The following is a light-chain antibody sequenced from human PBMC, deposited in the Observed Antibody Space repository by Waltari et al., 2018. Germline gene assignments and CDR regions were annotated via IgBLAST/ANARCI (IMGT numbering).Light chain of an antibody. CDR3: QQYHDSEFI. CDR1: HSLSVVY. J-gene: IGKJ3*01. Sequence: ELILTQSPGTLSLSPGQRATLSCRASHSLSVVYQTWYQHKPGQPPRLLIYGGSTRGYGVPDRFRGSGSGTEFTLTIARLEPEDFGVYYCQQYHDSEFIFGPGTTVDV. V-gene: IGKV3-20*01. CDR2: GGS.